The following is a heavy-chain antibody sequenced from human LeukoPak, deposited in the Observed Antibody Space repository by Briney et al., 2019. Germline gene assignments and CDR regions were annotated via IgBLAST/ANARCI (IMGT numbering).Heavy chain of an antibody. CDR2: ISSSGSTI. D-gene: IGHD3-3*01. CDR1: GFTFSDYY. V-gene: IGHV3-11*04. CDR3: AREGDYDFWSGQYRGAFDI. J-gene: IGHJ3*02. Sequence: GGSLRLSCAASGFTFSDYYMSWIRQAPGKGLEWVSYISSSGSTIYYADSVKGRFTISRDNAKNSLYLQMNSLRAEDTAVYYCAREGDYDFWSGQYRGAFDIWGQGTMVTVSS.